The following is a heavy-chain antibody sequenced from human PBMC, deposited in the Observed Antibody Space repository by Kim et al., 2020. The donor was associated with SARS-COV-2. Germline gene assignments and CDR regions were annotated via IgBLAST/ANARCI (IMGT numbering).Heavy chain of an antibody. D-gene: IGHD2-15*01. J-gene: IGHJ3*02. V-gene: IGHV5-10-1*01. CDR1: GYSFTSYW. CDR2: IDPSDSYT. CDR3: ARHSYCSGGSCYYPNAFDI. Sequence: GESLKISCKGSGYSFTSYWISWVRQMPGKGLEWMGRIDPSDSYTNYSPSFQGHVTISADKSISTAYLQWSSLKASDTAMYYCARHSYCSGGSCYYPNAFDIWGQGTMVTVSS.